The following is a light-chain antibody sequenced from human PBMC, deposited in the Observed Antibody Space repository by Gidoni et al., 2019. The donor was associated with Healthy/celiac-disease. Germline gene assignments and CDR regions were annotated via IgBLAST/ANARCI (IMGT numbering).Light chain of an antibody. CDR3: QQYDNLPPFT. V-gene: IGKV1-33*01. CDR2: DAS. CDR1: QDISNY. Sequence: DIQMTQSPSSLSASVGDRVTITCQASQDISNYLNWYQQKPGKAPKLLIYDASNLETGVPSRFSGSGSGTVFTFTISSLQPEDIETYYCQQYDNLPPFTFGPGTKVDIK. J-gene: IGKJ3*01.